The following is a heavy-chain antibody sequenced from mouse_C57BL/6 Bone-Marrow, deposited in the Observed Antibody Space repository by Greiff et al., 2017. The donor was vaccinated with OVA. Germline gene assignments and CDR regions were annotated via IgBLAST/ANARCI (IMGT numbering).Heavy chain of an antibody. Sequence: VQLQQSGPGLVQPSQSLSITCTVSGFSLTSYGVHWVRQSPGKGLEWLGVIWSGGSTDYNAAFISRLSISKDNSKSQVFCKMNSLQADDTAIYYCARRGGYYYGSRSYYAMDDWGQGTSVTVSS. CDR2: IWSGGST. D-gene: IGHD1-1*01. CDR3: ARRGGYYYGSRSYYAMDD. J-gene: IGHJ4*01. CDR1: GFSLTSYG. V-gene: IGHV2-2*01.